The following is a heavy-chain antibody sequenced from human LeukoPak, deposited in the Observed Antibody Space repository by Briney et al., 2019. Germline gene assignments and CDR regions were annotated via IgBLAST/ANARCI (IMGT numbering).Heavy chain of an antibody. V-gene: IGHV3-21*01. CDR2: ISSSSSYI. Sequence: GGSLRLSCAASGFTFSSYSMTWVRQAPGKELEWVSSISSSSSYIYYADSVKGRFTISRDNAKNSLYLQMNSLRAEDTAVYYCARDSLDGYRNWGQGTLVTVSS. D-gene: IGHD5-24*01. CDR3: ARDSLDGYRN. J-gene: IGHJ4*02. CDR1: GFTFSSYS.